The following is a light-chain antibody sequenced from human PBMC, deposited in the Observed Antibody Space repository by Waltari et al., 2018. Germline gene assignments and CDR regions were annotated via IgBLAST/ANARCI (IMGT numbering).Light chain of an antibody. CDR3: CSFAGTYTFWV. V-gene: IGLV2-11*01. J-gene: IGLJ3*02. Sequence: QSVLTQPRSVSESPGQSVTISCTGTSSDVGRYPFASWYPQHPGEAPQLMIYDVNKRPSGVPARFSGSKSGNTASLTISRLQAEDEADYFCCSFAGTYTFWVFGGGTELTVL. CDR1: SSDVGRYPF. CDR2: DVN.